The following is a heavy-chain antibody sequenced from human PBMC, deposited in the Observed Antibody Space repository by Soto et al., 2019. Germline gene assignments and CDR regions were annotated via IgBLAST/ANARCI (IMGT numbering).Heavy chain of an antibody. CDR2: IRSKAYGGTT. D-gene: IGHD4-17*01. J-gene: IGHJ6*03. Sequence: GGSLRLSCTASGFTFGDYAMSWFRQAPGKGLEWVGFIRSKAYGGTTEYAASVKGRFTISRDDSKSIAYLQMNSLKTEETAVYYCTRDIGPKTTARDYKIEFYYYMDVWGKGTTVTVSS. CDR3: TRDIGPKTTARDYKIEFYYYMDV. CDR1: GFTFGDYA. V-gene: IGHV3-49*03.